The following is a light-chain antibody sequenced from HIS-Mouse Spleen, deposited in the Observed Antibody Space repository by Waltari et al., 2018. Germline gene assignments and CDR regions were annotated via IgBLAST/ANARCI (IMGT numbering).Light chain of an antibody. J-gene: IGLJ2*01. CDR1: SSDVGSSNL. CDR2: EGS. CDR3: CSYAGSSTVV. Sequence: QSALTQPASVSGSPGQSITISCTGTSSDVGSSNLVPWYQKHPGKAPKLMIYEGSKRPSGVSNRFSGSKSGNTASLTISGLQAEDEADYYCCSYAGSSTVVFGGGTKLTVL. V-gene: IGLV2-23*01.